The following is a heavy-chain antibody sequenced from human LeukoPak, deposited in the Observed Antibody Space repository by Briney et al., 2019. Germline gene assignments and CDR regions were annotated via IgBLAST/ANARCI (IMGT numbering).Heavy chain of an antibody. Sequence: GGSLRLSCAASGFTFSSYDMHWVRQATGKGLEWVSAIGTAGDTYYPGSVKGRFTISRENAKNSLYPQMNSLRAGDTAVYYCARRLVSCSGGSCYLGYFDYWGQGTLVTVSS. CDR3: ARRLVSCSGGSCYLGYFDY. J-gene: IGHJ4*02. V-gene: IGHV3-13*01. D-gene: IGHD2-15*01. CDR2: IGTAGDT. CDR1: GFTFSSYD.